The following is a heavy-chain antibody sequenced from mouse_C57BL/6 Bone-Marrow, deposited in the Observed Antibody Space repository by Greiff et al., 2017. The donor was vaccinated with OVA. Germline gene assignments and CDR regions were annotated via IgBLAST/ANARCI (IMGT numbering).Heavy chain of an antibody. CDR2: IHPNSGST. J-gene: IGHJ4*01. CDR3: TRRRYGYYYAMDY. D-gene: IGHD1-1*01. Sequence: VKLQQPGAELVKPGASVKLSCKASGYTFTSYWMPWVKQRPGQGLEWIGMIHPNSGSTNYNEKFKSKATLTVDKSSSTAYMQLSSLTSEDSAVYYCTRRRYGYYYAMDYGGQGTSVTVSS. CDR1: GYTFTSYW. V-gene: IGHV1-64*01.